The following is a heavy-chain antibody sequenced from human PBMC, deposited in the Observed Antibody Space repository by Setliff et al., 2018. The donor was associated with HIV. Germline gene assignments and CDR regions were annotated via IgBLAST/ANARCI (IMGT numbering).Heavy chain of an antibody. CDR2: ISGSGSGT. D-gene: IGHD3-10*01. J-gene: IGHJ6*02. CDR3: FSLGPGAGDVYYYYGMDV. CDR1: GFSLSSYA. V-gene: IGHV3-23*01. Sequence: PGGSLRLSCAASGFSLSSYAMSWVRQAPGKGLEWVSGISGSGSGTYYADSVKGRFTISRDNSKNMLYLQMNSLRAEDTAVYYCFSLGPGAGDVYYYYGMDVWGQGTTVTVSS.